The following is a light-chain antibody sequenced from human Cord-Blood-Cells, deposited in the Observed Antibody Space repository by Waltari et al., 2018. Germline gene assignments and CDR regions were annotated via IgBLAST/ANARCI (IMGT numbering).Light chain of an antibody. CDR1: SSNIVSNT. J-gene: IGLJ2*01. V-gene: IGLV1-44*01. CDR2: SNN. CDR3: AAWDDSLNGVV. Sequence: QSVLTQPPSASGTPGQRVTISCSGSSSNIVSNTVNWYQQLPGTAPKLLIYSNNQRPSGVPDRFSGSKSGTSASLAISGIQSEDEADYYCAAWDDSLNGVVFGGGTKLTVL.